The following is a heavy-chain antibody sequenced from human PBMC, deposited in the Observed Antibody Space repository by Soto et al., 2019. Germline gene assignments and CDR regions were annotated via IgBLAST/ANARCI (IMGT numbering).Heavy chain of an antibody. CDR1: GYTFTVYY. Sequence: ASVKVSCKASGYTFTVYYMHWVRQSPGQGLESMGWINPNSGGTNYAQKFHGRVTMTRDTSISTAYMELSRLRSDYTAVYYCARALRPPRQLGPYYYYGMEVWGQGTTANVSS. V-gene: IGHV1-2*02. CDR3: ARALRPPRQLGPYYYYGMEV. J-gene: IGHJ6*02. CDR2: INPNSGGT. D-gene: IGHD5-18*01.